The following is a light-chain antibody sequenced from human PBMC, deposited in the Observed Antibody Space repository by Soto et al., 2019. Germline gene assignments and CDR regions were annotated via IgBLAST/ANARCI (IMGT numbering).Light chain of an antibody. CDR1: QSVLYSSNNKNY. Sequence: DIVMTQSPDSLAVSLGERATINCKSSQSVLYSSNNKNYLAWYQQKPGQPPKLLISWASTRESGVLDRFSGSGSGTDFTLNISGLQAEDVAVYYCQEYYGTLPTFGQGTKVEIK. V-gene: IGKV4-1*01. CDR3: QEYYGTLPT. J-gene: IGKJ1*01. CDR2: WAS.